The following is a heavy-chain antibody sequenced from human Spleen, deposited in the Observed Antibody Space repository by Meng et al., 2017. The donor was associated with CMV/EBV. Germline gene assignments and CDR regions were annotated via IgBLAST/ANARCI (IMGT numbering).Heavy chain of an antibody. CDR3: ATLWSTAPFDY. J-gene: IGHJ4*02. CDR2: IYSGGST. CDR1: GFTVSSNY. V-gene: IGHV3-66*01. Sequence: GRVVGAGGSLVRPGGSLRCSCAASGFTVSSNYMGWVRQAPGKGLEWVSVIYSGGSTYYADSVKGRFTISRDNSKNTLYLQMNSLRAEDTAVYYCATLWSTAPFDYWGQGTLVTVSS. D-gene: IGHD3-10*01.